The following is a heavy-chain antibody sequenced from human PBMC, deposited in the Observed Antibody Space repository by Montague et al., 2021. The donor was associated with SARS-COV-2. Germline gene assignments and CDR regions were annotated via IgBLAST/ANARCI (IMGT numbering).Heavy chain of an antibody. CDR3: ASDVVSSGYLPA. J-gene: IGHJ4*02. V-gene: IGHV4-59*08. Sequence: SETLSLTCTVSGGSISSYYWSWIRQPPGKGLEWIGCKYYSGGTNYNHSLKSRVTISVDTSKNQFSLKLSSVTAADTAVYYCASDVVSSGYLPAWGQGTLVTVSS. CDR2: KYYSGGT. CDR1: GGSISSYY. D-gene: IGHD3-22*01.